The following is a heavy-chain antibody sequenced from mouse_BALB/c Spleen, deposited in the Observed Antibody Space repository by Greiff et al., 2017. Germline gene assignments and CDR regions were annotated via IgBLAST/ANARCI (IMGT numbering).Heavy chain of an antibody. J-gene: IGHJ4*01. D-gene: IGHD1-1*01. CDR3: ARKHGSSLYAMDY. CDR1: GFNIKDTY. Sequence: VHVKQSGAELVKPGASVKLSCTASGFNIKDTYMHWVKQRPEQGLDWIGRIDPANGNTKYDPKFQGKATITADTSSNTAYLQLSSLTSEDTAVYYCARKHGSSLYAMDYGGQGTSVTVSS. V-gene: IGHV14-3*02. CDR2: IDPANGNT.